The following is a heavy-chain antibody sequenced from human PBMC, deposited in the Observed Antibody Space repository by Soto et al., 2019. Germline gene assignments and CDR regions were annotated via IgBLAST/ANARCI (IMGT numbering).Heavy chain of an antibody. J-gene: IGHJ6*02. CDR3: ARNLAYYYGPGSGNGHGF. Sequence: QVQLVQSGAEVKEPGDSVRVYCEASGYTFTAYYIHWVRQAPGQGLEWMGWINPKFGDTTYAQDFQGRVSMTRDMSISTVYMELSRLTSDDKDIYYCARNLAYYYGPGSGNGHGFWGQGTTVTGFS. CDR1: GYTFTAYY. CDR2: INPKFGDT. D-gene: IGHD3-10*01. V-gene: IGHV1-2*02.